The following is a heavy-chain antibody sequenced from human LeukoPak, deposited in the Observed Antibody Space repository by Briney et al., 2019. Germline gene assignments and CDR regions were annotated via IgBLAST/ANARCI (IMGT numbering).Heavy chain of an antibody. Sequence: SETLSLTCAVYGGSFSGYYWSWIRQPPGKGLEWIGEINHSGSTNYNPSLKSQVTISVDTSKNQFSLKLSSVTAADTAVYYCARSRGSYGYSTSYFDYWGQGTLVTVSS. D-gene: IGHD5-18*01. J-gene: IGHJ4*02. CDR3: ARSRGSYGYSTSYFDY. V-gene: IGHV4-34*01. CDR1: GGSFSGYY. CDR2: INHSGST.